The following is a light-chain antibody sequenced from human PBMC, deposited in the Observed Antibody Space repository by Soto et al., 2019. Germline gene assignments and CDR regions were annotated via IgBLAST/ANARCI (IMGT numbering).Light chain of an antibody. J-gene: IGLJ3*02. CDR2: KDS. Sequence: SYELTQPPSVSVSPGQTARITCSGDALPKQYAYWYQQKPGQAPVLVIYKDSERPSGIPERFSGSSSGTTVALTIRGVQAEDEADYYCQSADSSGTYQGVFGGGTKLTVL. CDR3: QSADSSGTYQGV. V-gene: IGLV3-25*03. CDR1: ALPKQY.